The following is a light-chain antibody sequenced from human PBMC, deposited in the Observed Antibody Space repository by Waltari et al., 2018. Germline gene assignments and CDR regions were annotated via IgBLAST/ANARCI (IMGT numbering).Light chain of an antibody. CDR1: SSDVGSHNF. CDR3: CSYAGGSPRWV. J-gene: IGLJ3*02. CDR2: EDN. Sequence: QSALTQPASVSGPPGQSITISCPERSSDVGSHNFVSWYQQHPGKAPKVMIYEDNKRPAGLSNRFSGSKSGNTASLTISGLQADDEADYYCCSYAGGSPRWVFGGGTKLTVL. V-gene: IGLV2-23*01.